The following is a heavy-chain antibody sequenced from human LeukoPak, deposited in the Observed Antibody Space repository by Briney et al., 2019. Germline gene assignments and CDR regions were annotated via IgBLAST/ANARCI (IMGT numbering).Heavy chain of an antibody. CDR1: GGSFSGYY. V-gene: IGHV4-34*01. D-gene: IGHD2-15*01. J-gene: IGHJ4*02. CDR3: ASSSGPFDY. Sequence: SETLSLTCAVYGGSFSGYYWSWIRQPPGKGLEWIGKINHSGSTNYNPSLKSRVTISVDTSKNQFSLKLSSVTAADTAVYYCASSSGPFDYWGQGTLVTVSS. CDR2: INHSGST.